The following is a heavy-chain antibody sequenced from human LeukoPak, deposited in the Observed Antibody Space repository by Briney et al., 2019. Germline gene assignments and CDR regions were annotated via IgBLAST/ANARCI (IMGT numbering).Heavy chain of an antibody. CDR3: AKTGAYNYYDSSGYYPYYFDY. V-gene: IGHV3-23*01. CDR1: GFTFSSYA. Sequence: GGSLRLSCAASGFTFSSYAMSWVRQAPGKGLEWVSAISGSGGSTYYADSVKGRFTISRDNSKNTLYLQMNSLRAEDTAVYYCAKTGAYNYYDSSGYYPYYFDYWGQGTLVTVSS. J-gene: IGHJ4*02. CDR2: ISGSGGST. D-gene: IGHD3-22*01.